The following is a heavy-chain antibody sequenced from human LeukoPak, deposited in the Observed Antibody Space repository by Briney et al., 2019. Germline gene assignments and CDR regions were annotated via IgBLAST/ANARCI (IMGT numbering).Heavy chain of an antibody. V-gene: IGHV3-30*03. CDR2: MSYDGSNK. Sequence: GGSLRLSCAASGFTFSSYGMHWVRQAPGKGLEWAAVMSYDGSNKYYADSVKGRFTISRDNSKNTLYLQMNSLRVEDTAVYYCARAPDVGVAAARKQGLYYGMDVWGQGTTVTVSS. CDR3: ARAPDVGVAAARKQGLYYGMDV. J-gene: IGHJ6*02. D-gene: IGHD6-13*01. CDR1: GFTFSSYG.